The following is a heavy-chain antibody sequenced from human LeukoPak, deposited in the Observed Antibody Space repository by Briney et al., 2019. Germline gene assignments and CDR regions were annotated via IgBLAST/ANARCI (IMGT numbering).Heavy chain of an antibody. CDR1: GFTFSTYG. CDR3: AKRDY. CDR2: IRYEGNEK. Sequence: GGSLRLSCAASGFTFSTYGMHWVRQAPDKGLEWVAFIRYEGNEKYYADSVKGRFTISRDNSKNTLYLQMNSLRAEDTAVYYCAKRDYWGQGTLVTVSS. V-gene: IGHV3-30*02. J-gene: IGHJ4*02.